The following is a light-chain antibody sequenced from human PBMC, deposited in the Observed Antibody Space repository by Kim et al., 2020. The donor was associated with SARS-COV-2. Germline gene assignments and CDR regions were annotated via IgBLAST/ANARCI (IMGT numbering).Light chain of an antibody. CDR2: SAS. J-gene: IGKJ4*01. CDR3: QQASSVPFA. V-gene: IGKV1-12*01. CDR1: QGISDW. Sequence: DIQMTQSPSSVSAPIGDRVTITCRASQGISDWLAWYHQQPGKAHKILIYSASSLQSGVPSRFSGSGSGTDFTLTITNLQPEDLGNYYYQQASSVPFAFGGGTKVDIK.